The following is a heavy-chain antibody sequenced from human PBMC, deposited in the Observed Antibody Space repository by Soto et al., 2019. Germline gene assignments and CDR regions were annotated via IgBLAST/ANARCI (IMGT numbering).Heavy chain of an antibody. CDR3: AKDPATAEGIHYFDY. Sequence: PGGSLRLSCAASGFTFSSYAMSWVRQAPGRGLEWVSAISGSGGSTYYADSVKGRFTISRDNSKNTLYLQMNSLRAEDTAVYYCAKDPATAEGIHYFDYWGQGTLVTVSS. D-gene: IGHD5-12*01. CDR2: ISGSGGST. V-gene: IGHV3-23*01. J-gene: IGHJ4*02. CDR1: GFTFSSYA.